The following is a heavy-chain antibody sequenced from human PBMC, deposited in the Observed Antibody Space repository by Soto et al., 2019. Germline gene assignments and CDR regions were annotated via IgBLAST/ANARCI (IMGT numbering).Heavy chain of an antibody. Sequence: EVQLVESGGGLVQPGGSLRLSCAASGFTFSSYWMHWVRQAPGKGLVWVSRINGDGSSTIYADSVKGRFTISRDNAENTLYLQMNSLRAEDTAVYYGARDRSGSLDYWGRGTLVTVSS. D-gene: IGHD3-10*01. V-gene: IGHV3-74*01. J-gene: IGHJ4*02. CDR1: GFTFSSYW. CDR3: ARDRSGSLDY. CDR2: INGDGSST.